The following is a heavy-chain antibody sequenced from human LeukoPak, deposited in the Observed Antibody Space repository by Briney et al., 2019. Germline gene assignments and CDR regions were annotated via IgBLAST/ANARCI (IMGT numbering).Heavy chain of an antibody. V-gene: IGHV3-7*02. CDR1: RFTLSNYW. J-gene: IGHJ4*02. CDR3: ARLRGLITFGGVIVPYSFDY. D-gene: IGHD3-16*02. CDR2: IMLDVRET. Sequence: GGSLRLSRAASRFTLSNYWMSWVRQAPEKGLEWVANIMLDVRETYYMDPMKGRFTISRDNAKNSLYLHMNTLRAETTAVYTLARLRGLITFGGVIVPYSFDYWGQGTLVTVSS.